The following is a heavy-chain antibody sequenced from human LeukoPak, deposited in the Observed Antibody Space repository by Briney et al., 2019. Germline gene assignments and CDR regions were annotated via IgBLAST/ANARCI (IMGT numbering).Heavy chain of an antibody. Sequence: GGSLRLSCAASGFPFNTQDMSWVRQAPGKGLEWVSAISGSGGSTYYADSVKGRFTISRDNSKNTLYLQMNSLRAEDTAVYYCAKDKESRSAPFDYWGQGTLVTVSS. J-gene: IGHJ4*02. CDR2: ISGSGGST. CDR3: AKDKESRSAPFDY. CDR1: GFPFNTQD. V-gene: IGHV3-23*01.